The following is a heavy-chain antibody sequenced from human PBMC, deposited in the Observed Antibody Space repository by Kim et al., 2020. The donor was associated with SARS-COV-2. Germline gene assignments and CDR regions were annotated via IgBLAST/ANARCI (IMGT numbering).Heavy chain of an antibody. J-gene: IGHJ6*02. Sequence: DSVKGRFTISRDNSKNSLYLKMNSLRTEDTALYYCAKDISIAVARYGMDVWGQGTTVTVSS. V-gene: IGHV3-43*01. D-gene: IGHD6-19*01. CDR3: AKDISIAVARYGMDV.